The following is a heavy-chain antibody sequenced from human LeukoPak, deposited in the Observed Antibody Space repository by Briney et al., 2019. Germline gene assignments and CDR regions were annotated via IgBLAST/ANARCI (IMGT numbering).Heavy chain of an antibody. CDR2: IWYDGSNK. Sequence: PGRSLRLSCAASGFTFSNYGMQWVRQAPGKGLEWAALIWYDGSNKYYVDSVKGRFTISRDNSKNTLYLQMNSLRSEDTAVYYCAKDKRTGAPLKYYFDYWGQGTLVTVSS. J-gene: IGHJ4*02. D-gene: IGHD1-26*01. CDR3: AKDKRTGAPLKYYFDY. CDR1: GFTFSNYG. V-gene: IGHV3-33*06.